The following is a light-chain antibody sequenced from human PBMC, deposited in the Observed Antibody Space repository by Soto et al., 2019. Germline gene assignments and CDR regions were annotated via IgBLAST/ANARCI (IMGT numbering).Light chain of an antibody. J-gene: IGKJ3*01. CDR1: QSVSSY. V-gene: IGKV3-20*01. CDR2: GAS. Sequence: EIVLTQSPDTLSLSPGERATLSCRASQSVSSYLAWYQQKLCQAPRLLIYGASSRATGIPDRFSGSGSGTDFTLTISRLEPEDFAVYYCQQYGSSPRTFGPGTKVDIK. CDR3: QQYGSSPRT.